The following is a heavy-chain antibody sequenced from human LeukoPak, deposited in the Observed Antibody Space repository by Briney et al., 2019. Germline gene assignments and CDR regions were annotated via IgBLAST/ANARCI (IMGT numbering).Heavy chain of an antibody. V-gene: IGHV1-2*02. D-gene: IGHD2-2*01. CDR2: INPNSGGT. CDR3: ASSVSYCSSTSCRPGDAFDI. J-gene: IGHJ3*02. Sequence: GASVKVSCKASGYTFTGYYMHWVRQAPGQRLEWVGWINPNSGGTNYAQRFQGRVTMTRDTSISTAYMELSRLRSDDTAVYYCASSVSYCSSTSCRPGDAFDIWGQGTMVTVSS. CDR1: GYTFTGYY.